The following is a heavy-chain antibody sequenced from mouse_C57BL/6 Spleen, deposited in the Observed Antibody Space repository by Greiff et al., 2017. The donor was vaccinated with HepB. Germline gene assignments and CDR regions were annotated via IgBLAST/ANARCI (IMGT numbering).Heavy chain of an antibody. V-gene: IGHV2-5*01. D-gene: IGHD1-1*01. Sequence: VKLQESGPGLVQPSQSLSITCTVSGFSLTSYGVHWVRQSPGKGLEWLGVIWRGGSTDYNAAFMSRLSITKDNSKSQVFFKMNSLQADDTAIYYCAKNFDYYGSSYFDYWGQGTTLTVSS. J-gene: IGHJ2*01. CDR1: GFSLTSYG. CDR3: AKNFDYYGSSYFDY. CDR2: IWRGGST.